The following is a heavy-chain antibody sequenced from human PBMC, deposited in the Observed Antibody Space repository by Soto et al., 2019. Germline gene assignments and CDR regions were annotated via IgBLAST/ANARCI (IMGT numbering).Heavy chain of an antibody. CDR2: ISYDGSNK. J-gene: IGHJ6*02. CDR3: AKPTGNGYYYYGMDV. Sequence: GGSLRLSCAASGFTFSSYGMHWVRQAPGKWLEWVAVISYDGSNKYYADSVKGRFTISRDNSKNTLYLQMNSLRAEDTAVYYCAKPTGNGYYYYGMDVWGQGTTVTVSS. V-gene: IGHV3-30*18. CDR1: GFTFSSYG. D-gene: IGHD3-9*01.